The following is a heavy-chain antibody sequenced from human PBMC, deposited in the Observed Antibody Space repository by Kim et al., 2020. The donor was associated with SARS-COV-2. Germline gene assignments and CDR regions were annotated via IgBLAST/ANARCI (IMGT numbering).Heavy chain of an antibody. D-gene: IGHD3-22*01. Sequence: GGSLRLSCAASGFTFSSYPMSWIRQAPGKGLEWVSGISGSGGSTYFADSAKGRFTISRDNSKNTLSLQMNSLRAEDTAVYYCAKTRVVDGSTYYRTYDNWGQGTLVTVSS. CDR2: ISGSGGST. CDR1: GFTFSSYP. CDR3: AKTRVVDGSTYYRTYDN. J-gene: IGHJ4*02. V-gene: IGHV3-23*01.